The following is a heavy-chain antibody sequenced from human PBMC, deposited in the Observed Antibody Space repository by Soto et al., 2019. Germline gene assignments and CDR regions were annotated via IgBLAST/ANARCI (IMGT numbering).Heavy chain of an antibody. CDR3: ARTATIFGVVSAFDI. V-gene: IGHV3-21*01. CDR2: ISSSSSYT. D-gene: IGHD3-3*01. CDR1: GFTFSSYS. Sequence: GGSLRLSCAASGFTFSSYSMNWVRQAPGKGLEWVSSISSSSSYTYYADSVKGRFTISRDNAKNSLYLQMNSLRAEDTAVYYCARTATIFGVVSAFDIWGQGTMVTVSS. J-gene: IGHJ3*02.